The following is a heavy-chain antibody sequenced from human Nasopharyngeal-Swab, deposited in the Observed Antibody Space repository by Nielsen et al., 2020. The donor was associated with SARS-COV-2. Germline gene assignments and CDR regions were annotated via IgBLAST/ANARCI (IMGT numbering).Heavy chain of an antibody. CDR1: GFTFSSYA. Sequence: GGSLRLSCAASGFTFSSYAMSWVRQAPGKGLEWVSAISGSGGSTYYADSVKGRFTISRDNSKNTLYLQMNSLRAEDTAVYYCARKNYYDSSGYYLVHFYYYYGMDVWGQGTTVTVSS. V-gene: IGHV3-23*01. J-gene: IGHJ6*02. CDR3: ARKNYYDSSGYYLVHFYYYYGMDV. CDR2: ISGSGGST. D-gene: IGHD3-22*01.